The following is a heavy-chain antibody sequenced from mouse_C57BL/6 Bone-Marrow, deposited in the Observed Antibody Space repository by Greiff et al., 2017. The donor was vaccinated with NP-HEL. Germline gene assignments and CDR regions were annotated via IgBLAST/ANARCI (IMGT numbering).Heavy chain of an antibody. V-gene: IGHV1-74*01. D-gene: IGHD2-2*01. J-gene: IGHJ2*01. CDR2: IHPSDSHT. Sequence: QVQLQQSGTELVKPGASVKVSCKASGYTFTSYWMHWVKQRPGQGLEWIGRIHPSDSHTNYNQKFKGKATLTVDKSSSTAYMQLSSLTSEDSAVYYCAIGGGYLYFDYWGQGTTLTVSS. CDR3: AIGGGYLYFDY. CDR1: GYTFTSYW.